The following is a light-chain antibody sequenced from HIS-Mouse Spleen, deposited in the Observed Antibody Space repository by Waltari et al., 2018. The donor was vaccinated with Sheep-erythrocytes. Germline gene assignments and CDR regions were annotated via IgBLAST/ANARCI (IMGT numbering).Light chain of an antibody. CDR1: KLGDTY. CDR3: QAWDSSTVV. J-gene: IGLJ2*01. CDR2: QDS. V-gene: IGLV3-1*01. Sequence: SYELTQPPSVSVSPGQTASITCSGDKLGDTYACWYQQKPGQSPVLVIYQDSKRPSGSPGRFAGSNSGNTATLTISGTQAMDEADYYCQAWDSSTVVFGGGTKLTVL.